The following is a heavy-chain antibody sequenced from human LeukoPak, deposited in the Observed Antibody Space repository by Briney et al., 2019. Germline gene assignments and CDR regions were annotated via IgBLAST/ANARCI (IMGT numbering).Heavy chain of an antibody. CDR1: GFTFSSYG. CDR3: AKDVENWNPGYFDY. Sequence: GGSLRLSCAASGFTFSSYGMHWVRQAPGKGLEWVAVISYDGSNKYNADSVKGRFTISRDNSKNTLYLQMNSLRAEDTAVYYCAKDVENWNPGYFDYWGQGTLVTVSS. V-gene: IGHV3-30*18. J-gene: IGHJ4*02. CDR2: ISYDGSNK. D-gene: IGHD1-1*01.